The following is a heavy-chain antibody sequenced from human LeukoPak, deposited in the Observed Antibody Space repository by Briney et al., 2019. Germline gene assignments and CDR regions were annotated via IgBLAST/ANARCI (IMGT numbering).Heavy chain of an antibody. CDR1: GGSFSGYY. V-gene: IGHV4-34*12. J-gene: IGHJ4*02. CDR2: LFYSGST. Sequence: PSETLSLTCAVYGGSFSGYYWGWIRRPPGKGLEWIGSLFYSGSTSYNPSLKSRVTISVDTSKNQFSLKLDSVTAADTAVCYCARARYNYGSFFDYWGQGTLVTVSS. D-gene: IGHD5-18*01. CDR3: ARARYNYGSFFDY.